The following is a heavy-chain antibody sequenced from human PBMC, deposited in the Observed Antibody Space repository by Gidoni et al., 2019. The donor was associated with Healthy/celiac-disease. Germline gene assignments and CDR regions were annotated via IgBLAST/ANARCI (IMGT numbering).Heavy chain of an antibody. V-gene: IGHV3-23*04. Sequence: EVQLVESGGGLVQPGGSLRLSCAASGVTFSSYAMSWVRQAPGKGLECVSAISGSGGSTYTADSVEGRFTIFRDNSKNTLYLKMNRLRAEDTAVYYCAKGLSSGNDYWGQGTLVTVSS. J-gene: IGHJ4*02. CDR1: GVTFSSYA. CDR2: ISGSGGST. D-gene: IGHD6-19*01. CDR3: AKGLSSGNDY.